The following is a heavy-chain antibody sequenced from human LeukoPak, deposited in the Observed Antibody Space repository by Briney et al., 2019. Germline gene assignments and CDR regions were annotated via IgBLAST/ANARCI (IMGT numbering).Heavy chain of an antibody. J-gene: IGHJ6*02. V-gene: IGHV3-53*01. Sequence: PGGSLRLSCAASGLTVSSNYMSWVRQAPGKGLEWVSVIYSGGSTYYADSVKGRFTISRDNSKNTLYLQMNSLRAEDTAVYYCTKRSSAWYYYGMDVWGQGTTVTVSS. CDR3: TKRSSAWYYYGMDV. CDR1: GLTVSSNY. CDR2: IYSGGST. D-gene: IGHD6-19*01.